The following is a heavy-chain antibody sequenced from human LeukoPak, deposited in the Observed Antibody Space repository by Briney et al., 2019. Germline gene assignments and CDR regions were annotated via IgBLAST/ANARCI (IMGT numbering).Heavy chain of an antibody. D-gene: IGHD3-9*01. Sequence: SETLSLTCTVSGGSISSYYWSWIRQPPGKGLEWIGYISYSGSTNYNPSLRSRVTISIDTSKNQFSLKLRSVTAADTAIYYCARQGYDILTGYIDAFDIWGQGTMVTVSS. CDR2: ISYSGST. CDR1: GGSISSYY. CDR3: ARQGYDILTGYIDAFDI. V-gene: IGHV4-59*08. J-gene: IGHJ3*02.